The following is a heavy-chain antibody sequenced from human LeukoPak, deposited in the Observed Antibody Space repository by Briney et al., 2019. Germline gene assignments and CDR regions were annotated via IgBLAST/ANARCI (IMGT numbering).Heavy chain of an antibody. D-gene: IGHD2-2*01. CDR2: ISYDGTDK. J-gene: IGHJ4*02. V-gene: IGHV3-30*01. CDR1: GFTFSNYA. Sequence: GGSLRLSCAASGFTFSNYAVRWVRQAPGKGLEWVAVISYDGTDKYYADSVKGRFTISRDTSNNTLYLQMNSLRAEDTAVYYCARAGYCTTTTCYYRGIDFWGQGTLVTVSS. CDR3: ARAGYCTTTTCYYRGIDF.